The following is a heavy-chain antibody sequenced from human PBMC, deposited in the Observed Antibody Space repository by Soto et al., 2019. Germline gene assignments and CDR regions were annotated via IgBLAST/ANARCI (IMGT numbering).Heavy chain of an antibody. CDR1: GGTFNVYT. CDR3: ALGSWSGETFHS. D-gene: IGHD6-13*01. V-gene: IGHV1-69*02. J-gene: IGHJ3*02. CDR2: IIPMLAIT. Sequence: QVQLVQSGAEVKKPGSSVKVSCKASGGTFNVYTIIWVRQAPGQGLEWMGRIIPMLAITNYAQRFQGRVTLTADRSTTTAYMELSSLTSEDTAVYYCALGSWSGETFHSWGQGTLVTVSS.